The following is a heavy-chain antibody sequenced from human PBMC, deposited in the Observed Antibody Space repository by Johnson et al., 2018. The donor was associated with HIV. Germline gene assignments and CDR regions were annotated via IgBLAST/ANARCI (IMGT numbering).Heavy chain of an antibody. CDR3: ARDFGLFLGKDDAFDI. CDR1: GFAVSSNY. J-gene: IGHJ3*02. CDR2: LYSGGST. D-gene: IGHD7-27*01. V-gene: IGHV3-66*01. Sequence: VQLVESGGGLVRPGGSLRLSCAASGFAVSSNYMNWVRQTPGKGLEWVSILYSGGSTYYADSVKGRFTISRDNSKNTLYVQMNSLRAEDTAVYYCARDFGLFLGKDDAFDIWGQGTMVTVSS.